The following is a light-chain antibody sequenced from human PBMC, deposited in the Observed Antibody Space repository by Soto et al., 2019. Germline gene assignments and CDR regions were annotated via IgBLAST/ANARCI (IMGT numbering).Light chain of an antibody. CDR1: QSVSSSY. Sequence: LFFTQSPGTLSLSPVERATLSCMASQSVSSSYLAWYQQKPGQAPRLLIYGASSRATGIPDRFSGSGSGTDFTLTISRLESEDFAVYYCQQYGRSPLTFGGGTKVDIK. CDR3: QQYGRSPLT. V-gene: IGKV3-20*01. J-gene: IGKJ4*01. CDR2: GAS.